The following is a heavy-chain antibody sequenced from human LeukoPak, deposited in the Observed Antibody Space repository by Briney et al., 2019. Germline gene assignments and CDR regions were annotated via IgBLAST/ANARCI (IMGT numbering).Heavy chain of an antibody. J-gene: IGHJ6*03. CDR2: INWNGGST. CDR1: GFTFDDYG. Sequence: GGSLRLSCAASGFTFDDYGMNWVRQAPGKGLEWVSGINWNGGSTGYADSVKGRFTISRDNAKKSLYLQMNSLRAEDTALYYCARLATPNYYYYYMDVWGKGTTVTVSS. V-gene: IGHV3-20*04. D-gene: IGHD2-15*01. CDR3: ARLATPNYYYYYMDV.